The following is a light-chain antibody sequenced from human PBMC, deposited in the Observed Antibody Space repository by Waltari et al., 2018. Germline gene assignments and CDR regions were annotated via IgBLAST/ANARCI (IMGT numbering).Light chain of an antibody. J-gene: IGLJ2*01. CDR1: ALPQQY. Sequence: SYDLTQPPSVPVSPGQTARITCPGDALPQQYGYWYQQKSGQAPVLMIFKDKERPSGIPERFSGSSSGTTVTLTISGVQAEDEADYYCQSVDSSATYVIFGGGTKLTVL. CDR2: KDK. CDR3: QSVDSSATYVI. V-gene: IGLV3-25*03.